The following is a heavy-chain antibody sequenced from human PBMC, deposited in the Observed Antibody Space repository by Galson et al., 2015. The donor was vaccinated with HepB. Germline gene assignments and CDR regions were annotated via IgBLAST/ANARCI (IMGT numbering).Heavy chain of an antibody. Sequence: SVKVSCKASGYIFSTYSITWVRQAPGQGLEWMGWMSPDNRNTNYARKFQGRVTMTTDTFTSTAYMELRSLRSDGTAVYYCARGGRLGELSSLDYWGRGTLVTVSS. CDR1: GYIFSTYS. D-gene: IGHD3-16*02. CDR2: MSPDNRNT. J-gene: IGHJ4*02. V-gene: IGHV1-18*01. CDR3: ARGGRLGELSSLDY.